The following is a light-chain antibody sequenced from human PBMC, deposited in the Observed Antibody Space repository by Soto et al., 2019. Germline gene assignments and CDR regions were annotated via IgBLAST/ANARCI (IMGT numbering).Light chain of an antibody. Sequence: DIHLTQSPSSLSASLGDRVTVTCRANQSINTFLNWYQQKPGRAPNLLIHGASRLQTGVPSRFSGAGFGTDFTLTISSLQPEDCATYYCQQYKGYWTFGQGTKVEIK. V-gene: IGKV1-39*01. CDR3: QQYKGYWT. CDR1: QSINTF. J-gene: IGKJ1*01. CDR2: GAS.